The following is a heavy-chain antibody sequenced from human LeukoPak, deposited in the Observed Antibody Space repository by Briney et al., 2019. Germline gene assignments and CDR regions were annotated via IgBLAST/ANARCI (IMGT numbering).Heavy chain of an antibody. V-gene: IGHV4-39*01. J-gene: IGHJ3*02. D-gene: IGHD2-15*01. CDR3: ARHCCSAPSKRVFDI. Sequence: SETLSLTCTVSGGSISGSSYFWGWVRQPPGKGLEWIGTISYSGNTDYNPSLRSRVTISVDTSNNQFSLRLGSVTAADTAIYHCARHCCSAPSKRVFDIWGQGTMVTVSS. CDR1: GGSISGSSYF. CDR2: ISYSGNT.